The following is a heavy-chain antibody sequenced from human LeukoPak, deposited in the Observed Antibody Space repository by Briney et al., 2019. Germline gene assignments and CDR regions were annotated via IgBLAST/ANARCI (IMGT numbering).Heavy chain of an antibody. CDR3: ARLMIVVVKDPSDWGPRGDI. CDR1: GGTFNRYT. D-gene: IGHD3-22*01. CDR2: IIPIFGTT. Sequence: GASVKVSCKASGGTFNRYTISWVRQAPGQGLEWMGGIIPIFGTTDYAQKFQGRVTITADESTSTAYMELSSLRSEDTAVYYCARLMIVVVKDPSDWGPRGDIWGQGTMVTVSS. J-gene: IGHJ3*02. V-gene: IGHV1-69*13.